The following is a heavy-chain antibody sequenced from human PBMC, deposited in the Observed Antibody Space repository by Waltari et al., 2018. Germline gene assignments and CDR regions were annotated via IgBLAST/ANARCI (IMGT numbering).Heavy chain of an antibody. Sequence: QMQLVQSGPEVKKPGTSVKVSCKASGFTFTSSAVQWVRQARGQRLEWIGWIVVGSGNTNYAQKFQERVTITRDMSTSTAYMELSSLRSEDTAVDYCAAGRSYDYIWGSSWGQGTLVTVSS. CDR2: IVVGSGNT. CDR1: GFTFTSSA. D-gene: IGHD3-16*01. CDR3: AAGRSYDYIWGSS. J-gene: IGHJ4*02. V-gene: IGHV1-58*01.